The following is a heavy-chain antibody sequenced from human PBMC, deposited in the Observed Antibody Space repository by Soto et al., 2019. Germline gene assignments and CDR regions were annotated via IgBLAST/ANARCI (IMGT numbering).Heavy chain of an antibody. V-gene: IGHV3-33*01. CDR2: IWYDGSNK. CDR3: ARDMPAIDDTYYYYGMDV. Sequence: QVQLVESGGGVVQPGRSLRLSCAASGFTFSSYGMHWVRQAPGKGLEWVAVIWYDGSNKYYADSVKGRFTISRDNSKNTLYLQMNSLRAEDTAVYYCARDMPAIDDTYYYYGMDVWGQGTTVTVSS. CDR1: GFTFSSYG. D-gene: IGHD2-2*01. J-gene: IGHJ6*02.